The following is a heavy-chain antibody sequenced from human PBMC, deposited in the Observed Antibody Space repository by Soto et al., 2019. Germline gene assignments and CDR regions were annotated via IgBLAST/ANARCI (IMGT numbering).Heavy chain of an antibody. CDR3: ARVRTRDYWSGYSPVDI. D-gene: IGHD3-3*01. Sequence: QVLLAQSGAEVKKPGASVKVSCKTSGYTFTSYIIQWVRQAPGQGLECVGMINPSGGSTNYAQKFQGRVTVTRDTSTSTVYMDLCSLRSEDTAVYYCARVRTRDYWSGYSPVDIWGQGTMVTVSS. CDR1: GYTFTSYI. CDR2: INPSGGST. J-gene: IGHJ3*02. V-gene: IGHV1-46*01.